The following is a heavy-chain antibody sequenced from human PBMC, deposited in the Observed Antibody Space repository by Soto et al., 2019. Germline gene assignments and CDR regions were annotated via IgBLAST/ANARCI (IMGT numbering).Heavy chain of an antibody. J-gene: IGHJ5*02. Sequence: SETLSLTCTVSGGSISSSSYYWGWIRQPPGKGLEWIGSIYYSGSTYYNPSLKSRVTTSVDTSKNQFSLKLSSVTAADTAVYYCARPLRDSSGFNLFDPWGQGTLVTVSS. CDR2: IYYSGST. D-gene: IGHD3-22*01. CDR3: ARPLRDSSGFNLFDP. CDR1: GGSISSSSYY. V-gene: IGHV4-39*01.